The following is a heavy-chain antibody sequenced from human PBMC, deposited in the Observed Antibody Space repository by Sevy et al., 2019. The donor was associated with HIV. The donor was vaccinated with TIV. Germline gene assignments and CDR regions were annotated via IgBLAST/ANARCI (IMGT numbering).Heavy chain of an antibody. V-gene: IGHV3-30*02. CDR1: GFTFRSYG. J-gene: IGHJ3*02. Sequence: GGSLRLSCAASGFTFRSYGMHWVRQAPGKGLEWVAFIRYDGSTKYYADSVKGRFTISRDNSKNTLYLQMNSLRAEDTAIYYCAKGLGMDQGALLSEDIWGQGTMVTVSS. CDR2: IRYDGSTK. D-gene: IGHD3-10*01. CDR3: AKGLGMDQGALLSEDI.